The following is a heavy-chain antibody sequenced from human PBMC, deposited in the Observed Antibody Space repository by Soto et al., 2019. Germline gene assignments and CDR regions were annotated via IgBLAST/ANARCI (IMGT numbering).Heavy chain of an antibody. CDR2: ISGSGDST. V-gene: IGHV3-23*01. Sequence: GGSLRLSCAASGFTFSSYAMSWVRQAPGKGLEWVSVISGSGDSTYYADSVKGRFTISRDNSKNTLYLQMNSLRTEDTAVYYCARRGPGTYFAYWGQETLVTVSS. CDR3: ARRGPGTYFAY. D-gene: IGHD6-13*01. CDR1: GFTFSSYA. J-gene: IGHJ4*02.